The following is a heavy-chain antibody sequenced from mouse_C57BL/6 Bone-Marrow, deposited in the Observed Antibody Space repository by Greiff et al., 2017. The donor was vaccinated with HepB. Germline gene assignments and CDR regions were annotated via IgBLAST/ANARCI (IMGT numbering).Heavy chain of an antibody. CDR1: GFTFSSYG. CDR2: ISSGGSYT. Sequence: EVQRVESGGDLVKPGGSLKLSCAASGFTFSSYGMSWVRQTPDKRLEWVATISSGGSYTYYPDSVKGRFTISRDNAKNTLYLQMSSLKSEDTAMYYCARHGTFAYWGQGTLVTVSA. J-gene: IGHJ3*01. V-gene: IGHV5-6*01. CDR3: ARHGTFAY.